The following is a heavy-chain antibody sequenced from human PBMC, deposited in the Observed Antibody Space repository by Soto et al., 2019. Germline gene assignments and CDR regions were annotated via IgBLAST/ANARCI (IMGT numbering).Heavy chain of an antibody. CDR2: MSFDGSKA. CDR1: GFTLSSYA. CDR3: ARGPPGVVPGAIGSGGMDV. V-gene: IGHV3-30*04. Sequence: QVQLVESGGGVVQPGRSLRLSCAASGFTLSSYAVHWVRQAPGKGLVWVAVMSFDGSKASHADSVKGRFTISRDNSKNTVSLQMNSLRVEASAVYYCARGPPGVVPGAIGSGGMDVWGQGTTVTVSS. J-gene: IGHJ6*02. D-gene: IGHD2-2*01.